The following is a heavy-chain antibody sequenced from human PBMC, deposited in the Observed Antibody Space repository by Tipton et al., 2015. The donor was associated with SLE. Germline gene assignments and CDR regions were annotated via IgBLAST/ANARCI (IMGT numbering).Heavy chain of an antibody. J-gene: IGHJ4*02. CDR3: VRLELPTTKADY. CDR2: IYHSGTT. V-gene: IGHV4-39*07. D-gene: IGHD4-11*01. Sequence: TLSLTCSVSGASISSSVYYWAWIRQPPGKGLEWLGTIYHSGTTYYNPSLKSRLTLSIDTSKNQFSLKLSSVTAADTAVYYCVRLELPTTKADYWGPGTLVTVSS. CDR1: GASISSSVYY.